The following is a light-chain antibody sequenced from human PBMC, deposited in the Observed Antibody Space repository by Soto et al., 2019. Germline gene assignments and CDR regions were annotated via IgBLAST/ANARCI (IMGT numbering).Light chain of an antibody. CDR2: AAS. CDR1: QLISDY. J-gene: IGKJ1*01. CDR3: QHSYSPPWT. Sequence: DIPMTQSPSSLAASVGERVTITCRASQLISDYVIWYQQRPGKVPKLLIYAASRLQSGVPSRFSGSGSGTDFTLTINSLEPEDFATYYYQHSYSPPWTFGQGTKVEIK. V-gene: IGKV1-39*01.